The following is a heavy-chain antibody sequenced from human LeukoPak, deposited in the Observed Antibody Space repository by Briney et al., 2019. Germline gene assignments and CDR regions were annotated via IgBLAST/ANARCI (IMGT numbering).Heavy chain of an antibody. J-gene: IGHJ4*02. CDR3: ARDLYDSSGYYSDANFDY. CDR2: INPSGGST. CDR1: GYTFTSYY. D-gene: IGHD3-22*01. V-gene: IGHV1-46*01. Sequence: ASVKVSCKASGYTFTSYYMHWVRQAPGEGLEWMGIINPSGGSTSYAQKFQGRVTMTRDMSTSTVYMELSSLRSEDTAVYYCARDLYDSSGYYSDANFDYWGQGTLVTVSS.